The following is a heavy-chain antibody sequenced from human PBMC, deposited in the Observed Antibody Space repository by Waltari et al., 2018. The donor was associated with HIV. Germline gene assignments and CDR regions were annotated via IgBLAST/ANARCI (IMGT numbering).Heavy chain of an antibody. CDR3: ARQPAPDSTWFQIYFDY. D-gene: IGHD6-13*01. V-gene: IGHV4-38-2*01. CDR1: DFSISSGHY. Sequence: QVQLQESGPGLVKPSDTLSLTCAVSDFSISSGHYWGWIRQSPGKGLEWIGSVFHSGITFYTPSFKSRVSIAVDTSKNQFSLKLTSVTAADTAVYYCARQPAPDSTWFQIYFDYWGQGTVVTVSS. CDR2: VFHSGIT. J-gene: IGHJ4*02.